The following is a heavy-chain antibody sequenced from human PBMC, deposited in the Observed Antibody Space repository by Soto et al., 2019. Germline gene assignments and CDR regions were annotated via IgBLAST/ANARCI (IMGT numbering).Heavy chain of an antibody. D-gene: IGHD4-17*01. Sequence: GESLKISCAASGFTFNNYWMHWVRQAPGKGLVWVSRINSDGSSSNYADSVKGRFTISRDNAKNTLYMQMNSLRVEDTAVYYCARDLRSVTHYYYDMDVWGQGTTVTVSS. CDR3: ARDLRSVTHYYYDMDV. J-gene: IGHJ6*02. CDR1: GFTFNNYW. V-gene: IGHV3-74*01. CDR2: INSDGSSS.